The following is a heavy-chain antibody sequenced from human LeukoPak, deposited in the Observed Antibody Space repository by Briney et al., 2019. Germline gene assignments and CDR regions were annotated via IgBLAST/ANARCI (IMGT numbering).Heavy chain of an antibody. Sequence: ASVKVSCKASGYTFTSYAIHWVRQAPGQRLEWMGWINTGNDNTRYSQKFQDRVTITRDTSASTAYMELSSLRSEDTAVYYCARESPRGVAAAGLFDYWGQGTLVTVSS. CDR2: INTGNDNT. CDR1: GYTFTSYA. D-gene: IGHD6-13*01. CDR3: ARESPRGVAAAGLFDY. J-gene: IGHJ4*02. V-gene: IGHV1-3*04.